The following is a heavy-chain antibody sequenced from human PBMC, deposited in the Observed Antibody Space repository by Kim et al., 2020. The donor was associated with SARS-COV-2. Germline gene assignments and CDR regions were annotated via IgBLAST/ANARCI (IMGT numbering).Heavy chain of an antibody. V-gene: IGHV1-2*02. CDR2: GGT. CDR3: AREKDVAADS. D-gene: IGHD6-13*01. J-gene: IGHJ4*02. Sequence: GGTKYAHNCRGRVTITRDPSISTAYMELNGLTSDDTALYYCAREKDVAADSWGQGTLVTVSS.